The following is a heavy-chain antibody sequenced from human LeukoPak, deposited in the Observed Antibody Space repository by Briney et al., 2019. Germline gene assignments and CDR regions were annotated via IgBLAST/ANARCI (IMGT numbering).Heavy chain of an antibody. D-gene: IGHD2-21*02. CDR2: LCSRGSTI. V-gene: IGHV3-48*03. CDR3: AREDSDIVVVTVHGERYFDY. J-gene: IGHJ4*02. Sequence: GGSLRLSCAASGFTFSSYEMNWVRQAPGGGLEWVSYLCSRGSTIYYADSVKGRFTTSRDNPKNSLYLQMNSLRAEDTAVYYRAREDSDIVVVTVHGERYFDYWGQGTLVTVSS. CDR1: GFTFSSYE.